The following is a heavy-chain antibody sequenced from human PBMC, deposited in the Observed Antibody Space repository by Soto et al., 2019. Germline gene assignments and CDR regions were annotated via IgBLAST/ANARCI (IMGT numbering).Heavy chain of an antibody. CDR2: ISGSGGST. D-gene: IGHD2-2*01. CDR3: AKIVISAAYYYYYGMDV. CDR1: GFTFSSFA. Sequence: EMQLLESGGGLVQPGGSLRLSCAASGFTFSSFAMSWVRQAPGKGLDWVSAISGSGGSTYSADSVKGRFTISRDNSKNTLYLQMNSLRAEDTAVYYCAKIVISAAYYYYYGMDVWGRGTTVTVSS. V-gene: IGHV3-23*01. J-gene: IGHJ6*02.